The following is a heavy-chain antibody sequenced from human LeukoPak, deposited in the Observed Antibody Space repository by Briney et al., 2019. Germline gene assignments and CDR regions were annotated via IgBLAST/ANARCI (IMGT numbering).Heavy chain of an antibody. CDR2: IYYSGST. D-gene: IGHD1-26*01. CDR3: ARDNRWELHYFDY. J-gene: IGHJ4*02. CDR1: GGSISSGGYY. V-gene: IGHV4-31*03. Sequence: KPSETLSLTCTVSGGSISSGGYYWSWIRQHPGKGLEWIGYIYYSGSTYYNPSLKSRVTISVDTSKNQFSLKLSSVTAADTAVYYCARDNRWELHYFDYWGQGTLVTVSS.